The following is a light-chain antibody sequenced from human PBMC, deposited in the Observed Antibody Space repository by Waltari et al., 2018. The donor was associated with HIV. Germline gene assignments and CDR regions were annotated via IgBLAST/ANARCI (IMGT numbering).Light chain of an antibody. CDR3: QAWDSSRGGVV. Sequence: SYELIQPPSVSVSPGQTASITCSGDKLGDKYACWYQQKPGQSPVLVIYQDSKRPSGIPERFSGSNSGNTATLTISGTQAMDEADYYCQAWDSSRGGVVFGGGTKLTVL. CDR1: KLGDKY. V-gene: IGLV3-1*01. J-gene: IGLJ2*01. CDR2: QDS.